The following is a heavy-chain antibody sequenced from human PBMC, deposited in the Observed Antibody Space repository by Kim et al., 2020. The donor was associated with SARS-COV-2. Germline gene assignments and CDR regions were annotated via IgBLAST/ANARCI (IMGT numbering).Heavy chain of an antibody. CDR2: RT. D-gene: IGHD5-18*01. Sequence: RTSYNPSRRSRVTISVDTSKNQFSLKLSSVTAADTAVYYCARDSTAMVTDWGQGTLVTVSS. CDR3: ARDSTAMVTD. J-gene: IGHJ4*02. V-gene: IGHV4-31*02.